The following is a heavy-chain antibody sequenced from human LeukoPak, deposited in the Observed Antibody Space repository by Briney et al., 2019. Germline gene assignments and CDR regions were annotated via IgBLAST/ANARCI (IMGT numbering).Heavy chain of an antibody. J-gene: IGHJ4*02. V-gene: IGHV3-23*01. Sequence: GGSLRLSCAASGFTFSSYGMSWVRQAPGKGLEWVSAISGSGGSTYYADSVKGRFTISRDNSKNTLYLQMNSLRAEDTAVYYCAKSAYYYDSSGSAFDYWGQGTLVTVSS. D-gene: IGHD3-22*01. CDR1: GFTFSSYG. CDR3: AKSAYYYDSSGSAFDY. CDR2: ISGSGGST.